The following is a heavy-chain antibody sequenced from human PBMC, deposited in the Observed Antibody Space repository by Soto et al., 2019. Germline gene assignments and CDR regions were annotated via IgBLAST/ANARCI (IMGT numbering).Heavy chain of an antibody. J-gene: IGHJ6*03. Sequence: QVQLQESGPGLVKPSGTLSLTCAVSSGSISSSNWWSWVRQPPGKGLAWIGEIYHSGSTNYNPSLKSRVIISGDQTKTQSSLKLSYVTAADTAVYYCGRDVGGYDHRKYYYTIDVCGKGTTVTVSS. V-gene: IGHV4-4*02. CDR2: IYHSGST. CDR3: GRDVGGYDHRKYYYTIDV. CDR1: SGSISSSNW. D-gene: IGHD5-12*01.